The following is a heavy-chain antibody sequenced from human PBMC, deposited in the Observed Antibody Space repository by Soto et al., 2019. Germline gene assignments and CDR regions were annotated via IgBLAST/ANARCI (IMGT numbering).Heavy chain of an antibody. V-gene: IGHV4-61*01. CDR3: GRGPVVTPFVDY. J-gene: IGHJ4*02. CDR2: IFYSGST. Sequence: PSETLSLTCTVSGASVSSGNYFWSWIRQPPGKGLEWIGHIFYSGSTKYDPSLKSRVTISVDTSKNQFSLKLSSVTAADTAVYYCGRGPVVTPFVDYWGQGSLVTVSS. CDR1: GASVSSGNYF. D-gene: IGHD2-21*02.